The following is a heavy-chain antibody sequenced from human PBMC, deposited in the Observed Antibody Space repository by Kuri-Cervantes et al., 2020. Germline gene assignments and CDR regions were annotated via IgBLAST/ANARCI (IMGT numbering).Heavy chain of an antibody. V-gene: IGHV3-21*01. CDR3: ARPFSSSWYMDY. Sequence: GESLKISCAASGFTFSSYSMNWVRQAPGKGLEWVSSISSSSSYIYYADSVKGRFTISRDNAKNSLYLQMNSLRAEDTAVYYCARPFSSSWYMDYWGQGTLVTVSS. CDR2: ISSSSSYI. CDR1: GFTFSSYS. D-gene: IGHD6-13*01. J-gene: IGHJ4*02.